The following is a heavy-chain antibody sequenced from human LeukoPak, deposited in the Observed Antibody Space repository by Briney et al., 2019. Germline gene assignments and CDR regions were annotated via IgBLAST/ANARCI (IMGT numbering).Heavy chain of an antibody. V-gene: IGHV3-21*01. CDR3: ASQYRFGAYAFDI. CDR2: ISSSSSYI. D-gene: IGHD3-3*01. Sequence: GGSLRLSCAASGFTFSSYSMNWVRQAPGKGLEWVSSISSSSSYIYYADSVKGRFTISRDNAKNSLYLQMNSLRAEDTAVYYCASQYRFGAYAFDIWGQGTMVTVSS. J-gene: IGHJ3*02. CDR1: GFTFSSYS.